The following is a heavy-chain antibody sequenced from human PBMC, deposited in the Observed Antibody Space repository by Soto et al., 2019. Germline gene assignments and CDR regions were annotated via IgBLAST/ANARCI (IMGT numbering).Heavy chain of an antibody. CDR2: IFSSGTT. CDR3: SRVPSPFDFYYAMDV. Sequence: QYLTLSDGGIVVRSGRLNMTRTRHPPGKGLELIGYIFSSGTTHYNPSLKSRLTMSLDTSQNQFSLKLNSVTAADTAVYFCSRVPSPFDFYYAMDVWGQGTTVTVSS. J-gene: IGHJ6*02. CDR1: GIVVRSGRLN. D-gene: IGHD3-16*01. V-gene: IGHV4-30-4*02.